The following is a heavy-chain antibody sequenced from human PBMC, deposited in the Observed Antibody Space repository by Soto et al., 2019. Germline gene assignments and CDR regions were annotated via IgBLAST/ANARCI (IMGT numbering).Heavy chain of an antibody. J-gene: IGHJ4*02. CDR3: ARDGYNYESFDH. CDR2: INHSGRT. D-gene: IGHD5-18*01. Sequence: SETLSLTCAVCGGSITGYYWSWIRQPPGKGLEWIGEINHSGRTNYNPSLKSRVTISVDTSKNQLSLKLSSMTAADTAVYYSARDGYNYESFDHWGQGTLVPVSS. CDR1: GGSITGYY. V-gene: IGHV4-34*01.